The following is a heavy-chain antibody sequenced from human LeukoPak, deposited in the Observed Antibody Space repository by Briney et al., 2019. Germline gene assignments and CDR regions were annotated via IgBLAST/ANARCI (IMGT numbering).Heavy chain of an antibody. D-gene: IGHD4-17*01. Sequence: GGSLRLSCAASGFTFSSYEMNWVRQAPGKGLEWVPYISPGGTTIYYADSVKGRFTISRDNAKNSLYLQMNNLGAEDSAVYYCARDSTVTTSFDYWGQGTLVTVSS. CDR1: GFTFSSYE. J-gene: IGHJ4*02. CDR2: ISPGGTTI. CDR3: ARDSTVTTSFDY. V-gene: IGHV3-48*03.